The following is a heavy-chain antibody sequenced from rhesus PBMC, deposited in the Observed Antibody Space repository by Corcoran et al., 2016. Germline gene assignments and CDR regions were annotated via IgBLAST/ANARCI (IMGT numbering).Heavy chain of an antibody. Sequence: QVRLQESGPGLVKPSETLSLTCTVSGGSISSTNWWSWISQSPGKGLEWMGNIAGSSGAPSSNPSLKSRVTISTDTSKNQFSLKLSSVTAAYTAVYYCVRTVGTVTHWYFDLWGPGTPITISS. CDR3: VRTVGTVTHWYFDL. CDR2: IAGSSGAP. V-gene: IGHV4-65*02. J-gene: IGHJ2*01. D-gene: IGHD5-24*01. CDR1: GGSISSTNW.